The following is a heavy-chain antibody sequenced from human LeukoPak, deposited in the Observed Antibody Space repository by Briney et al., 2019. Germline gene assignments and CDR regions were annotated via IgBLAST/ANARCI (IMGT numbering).Heavy chain of an antibody. CDR3: ASGLTIDDAFDI. CDR1: GFIVSSNY. J-gene: IGHJ3*02. D-gene: IGHD3-3*01. Sequence: GGSLRLSCAASGFIVSSNYMSWVRQAPGKGLEWVSVIYRGGSTYYADSVKGRFTISRDNSKNTLYLQMNSLRAEDTAVYYCASGLTIDDAFDIWGQGTMVTVSS. CDR2: IYRGGST. V-gene: IGHV3-66*01.